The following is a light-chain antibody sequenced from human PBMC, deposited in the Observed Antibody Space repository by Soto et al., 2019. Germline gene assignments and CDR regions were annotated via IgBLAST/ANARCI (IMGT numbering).Light chain of an antibody. CDR2: GVN. CDR3: CSYAGSSSIGV. V-gene: IGLV2-23*02. J-gene: IGLJ1*01. Sequence: QTVLTQPASVYGSPGQPITISCTGTRSEVGSYNLVSWYQHHPGKAPKLVISGVNWRGSGVSNRVAGAKSGNKVALTISGLQAEDGADYYCCSYAGSSSIGVFGSGTKGTGL. CDR1: RSEVGSYNL.